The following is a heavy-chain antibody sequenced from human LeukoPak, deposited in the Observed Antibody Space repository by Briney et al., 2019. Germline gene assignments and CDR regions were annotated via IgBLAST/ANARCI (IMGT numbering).Heavy chain of an antibody. CDR1: VGSISSYY. J-gene: IGHJ4*02. Sequence: SETLSLTCTVSVGSISSYYWSWIRQPPGKGLEWIGYIYYSGSTNYNPSLKSRVTISVDTSKNQFSLKLSPVTAADTAVYYCARLGSSGWYLWGQGNPVTVSS. D-gene: IGHD6-19*01. V-gene: IGHV4-59*12. CDR2: IYYSGST. CDR3: ARLGSSGWYL.